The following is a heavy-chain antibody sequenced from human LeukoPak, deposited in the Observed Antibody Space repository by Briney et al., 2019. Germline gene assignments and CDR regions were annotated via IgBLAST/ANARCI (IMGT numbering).Heavy chain of an antibody. CDR3: AKVGQWLGTDY. V-gene: IGHV3-74*01. CDR2: IKSDGST. D-gene: IGHD6-19*01. J-gene: IGHJ4*02. CDR1: GFTFSSYW. Sequence: GGSLRLSCAASGFTFSSYWMHWVRQAPGKGLVWVSRIKSDGSTRYADSVKGRFTISRDNSKNTLYLQMNSLRAEDTAVYHCAKVGQWLGTDYWGQGTLVTVSS.